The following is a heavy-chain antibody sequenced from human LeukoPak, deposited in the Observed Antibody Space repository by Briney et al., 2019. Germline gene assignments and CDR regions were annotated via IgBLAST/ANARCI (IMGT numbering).Heavy chain of an antibody. V-gene: IGHV3-48*01. CDR2: ISSSSSTI. CDR3: ARDHSIVFVPAASPNPYDY. D-gene: IGHD2-2*01. J-gene: IGHJ4*02. Sequence: PGGSLRLSCAASGFTFSSYSMNWVRQAPGKGLEWVSYISSSSSTIYYADSVKGRFTISRDNAKNSLYLQMNSLRAEDTAVYYCARDHSIVFVPAASPNPYDYWGQGTLVTVSS. CDR1: GFTFSSYS.